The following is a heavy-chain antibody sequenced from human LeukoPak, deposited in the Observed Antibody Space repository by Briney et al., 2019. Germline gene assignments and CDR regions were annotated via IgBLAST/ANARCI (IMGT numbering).Heavy chain of an antibody. J-gene: IGHJ3*02. D-gene: IGHD2-2*01. CDR2: IYYSGST. V-gene: IGHV4-39*01. CDR3: ARSYCSSTTCSAVGTFDI. CDR1: GGSISSRSFY. Sequence: SETLSLTCTVSGGSISSRSFYWGWIRQSPGKGLEWFGSIYYSGSTYYNPSLKSRVTISRDTSKNQFSLRLSSVTAADTAVYYCARSYCSSTTCSAVGTFDIWGQGTMVTVSS.